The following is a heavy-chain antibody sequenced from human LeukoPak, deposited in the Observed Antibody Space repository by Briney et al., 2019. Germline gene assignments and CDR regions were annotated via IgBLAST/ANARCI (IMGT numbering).Heavy chain of an antibody. CDR1: GGSISSGDSY. CDR3: ARDLRGLNWIDP. V-gene: IGHV4-30-4*01. CDR2: IYYNGNT. D-gene: IGHD3-9*01. J-gene: IGHJ5*02. Sequence: PSETLSLTCTVSGGSISSGDSYWTWIRQPPGKGLEWIGYIYYNGNTYYNPSLKSRLTISVDVSRDEFSLKLSSVTATDTAVYYRARDLRGLNWIDPWGQGTLVTVSS.